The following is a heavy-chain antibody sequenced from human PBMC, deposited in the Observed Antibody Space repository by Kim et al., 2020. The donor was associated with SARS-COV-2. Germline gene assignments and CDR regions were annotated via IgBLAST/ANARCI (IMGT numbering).Heavy chain of an antibody. D-gene: IGHD2-8*01. CDR2: IWYDGSNK. J-gene: IGHJ4*02. Sequence: GGSLRLSCAASGFTFSSYGMHWVRQAPGKGLEWVAVIWYDGSNKYYADSVKGRFTISRDNSKNTLYLQMNSLRAEDTAVYYCARDQAFSITNGIDYWGQGTLVTVSS. CDR3: ARDQAFSITNGIDY. V-gene: IGHV3-33*01. CDR1: GFTFSSYG.